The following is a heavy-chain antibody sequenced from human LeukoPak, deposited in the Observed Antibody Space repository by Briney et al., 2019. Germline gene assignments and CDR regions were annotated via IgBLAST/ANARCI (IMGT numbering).Heavy chain of an antibody. CDR1: GFTFSSYG. CDR3: AKEGVADYYYYMDV. V-gene: IGHV3-33*06. Sequence: GGSLRLSCAASGFTFSSYGMHWVRQAPGKGLEWVAVIWYDGSNNYYEDSVKGRFTISRDNSKNTLYLQMNSLRAEDTAVYYCAKEGVADYYYYMDVWGKGTTVTVSS. D-gene: IGHD2-21*01. J-gene: IGHJ6*03. CDR2: IWYDGSNN.